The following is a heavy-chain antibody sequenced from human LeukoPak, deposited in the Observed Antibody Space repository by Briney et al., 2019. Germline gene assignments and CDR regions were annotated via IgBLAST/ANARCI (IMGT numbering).Heavy chain of an antibody. D-gene: IGHD2-2*01. CDR2: INTSGST. CDR3: AREKIVVVPAARRFLEWSDLSAFDI. CDR1: GGSISSYY. J-gene: IGHJ3*02. V-gene: IGHV4-4*07. Sequence: SETLSLTCTVSGGSISSYYWSWIRQPAGKGLEWIGRINTSGSTNYNPSLKSRVTMSVDTSKNQFSLKLSSVTAADTAVYYCAREKIVVVPAARRFLEWSDLSAFDIWGQGTMVTVSS.